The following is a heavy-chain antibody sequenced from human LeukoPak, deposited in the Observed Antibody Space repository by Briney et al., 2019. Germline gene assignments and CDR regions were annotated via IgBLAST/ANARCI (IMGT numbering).Heavy chain of an antibody. J-gene: IGHJ4*02. Sequence: SETLSLTCTVSGGSISSSSYYWGWIRQPPGKGLEWIGSIYYSGSTYYNPSLKSRVTIPVDTSKNQFSLKLSSVTAADTAVYYCARKAYSYGYALDSWGQGTLVTVSS. D-gene: IGHD5-18*01. CDR1: GGSISSSSYY. CDR2: IYYSGST. CDR3: ARKAYSYGYALDS. V-gene: IGHV4-39*01.